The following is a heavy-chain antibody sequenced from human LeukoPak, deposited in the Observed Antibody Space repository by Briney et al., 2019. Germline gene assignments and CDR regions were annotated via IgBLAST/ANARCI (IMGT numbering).Heavy chain of an antibody. CDR1: GFTFSSYV. V-gene: IGHV3-30*03. CDR2: ISYDGSNK. J-gene: IGHJ3*02. CDR3: AREGDYSSGWEAADAFDI. D-gene: IGHD6-19*01. Sequence: GGSLRLSCAASGFTFSSYVMHWVRQAPGKGLEWVAVISYDGSNKYYADSVKGRFTISRDNSKNTLYLQMNSLRAEDTAVYYCAREGDYSSGWEAADAFDIWGQGTMVTVSS.